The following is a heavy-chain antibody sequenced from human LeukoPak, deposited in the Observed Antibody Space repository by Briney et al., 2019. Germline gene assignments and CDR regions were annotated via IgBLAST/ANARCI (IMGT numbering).Heavy chain of an antibody. CDR2: IYYSGST. Sequence: PSETLSLTCTVSGGSISSYYCSWIRQPPGKGLEWVGYIYYSGSTNYNPSLKSRVSISVDTSKNQFSLKLRAVTAADTAVYYCARWGRWLQEAPDYWGQGTLVTVSS. J-gene: IGHJ4*02. D-gene: IGHD5-24*01. CDR3: ARWGRWLQEAPDY. CDR1: GGSISSYY. V-gene: IGHV4-59*01.